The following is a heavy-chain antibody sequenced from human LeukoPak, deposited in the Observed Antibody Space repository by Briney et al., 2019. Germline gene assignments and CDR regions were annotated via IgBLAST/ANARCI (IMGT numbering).Heavy chain of an antibody. CDR1: GFTFSSYA. CDR2: ILYDGSNK. V-gene: IGHV3-30*04. Sequence: QTGGCLRLSCAASGFTFSSYAMHWVRQDPGKGLEWVAVILYDGSNKYYADSVKGRFTISRDNSKNRMYLQMNRLRAEETSVYYCARDRSGYCSGGSSYFGYWGQGTLVTVSS. J-gene: IGHJ4*02. CDR3: ARDRSGYCSGGSSYFGY. D-gene: IGHD2-15*01.